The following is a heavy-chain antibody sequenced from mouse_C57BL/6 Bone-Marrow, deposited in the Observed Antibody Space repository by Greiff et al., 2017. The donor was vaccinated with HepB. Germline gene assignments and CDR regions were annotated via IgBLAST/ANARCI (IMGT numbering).Heavy chain of an antibody. V-gene: IGHV7-1*01. Sequence: EVMLVESGGGLVQSGRSLRLSCATSGFTFSDFYMEWVRQAPGKGLEWIAASRNKANDYTTEYSASVKGRFTVSRDTSQSILYLQMNALRAEDTAIYYCARDAPYYFDYWGQGTTLTVSS. J-gene: IGHJ2*01. CDR2: SRNKANDYTT. CDR3: ARDAPYYFDY. CDR1: GFTFSDFY.